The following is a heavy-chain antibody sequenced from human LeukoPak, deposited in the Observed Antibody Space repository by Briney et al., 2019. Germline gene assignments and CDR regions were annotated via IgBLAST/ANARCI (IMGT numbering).Heavy chain of an antibody. D-gene: IGHD3-9*01. Sequence: SETLSLTCTVSGGSISSYYWSWIRQPPGKGLEWIGYIYYSGSTNYNPSLKRRVTISVDTSKNQFSLKLSSVTAADTAVYYCARAESYYDILTGYQEGHAFDIWGQGTMVTVSS. V-gene: IGHV4-59*01. J-gene: IGHJ3*02. CDR1: GGSISSYY. CDR2: IYYSGST. CDR3: ARAESYYDILTGYQEGHAFDI.